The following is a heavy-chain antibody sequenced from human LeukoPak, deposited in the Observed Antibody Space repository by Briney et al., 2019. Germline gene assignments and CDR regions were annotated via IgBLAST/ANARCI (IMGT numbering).Heavy chain of an antibody. V-gene: IGHV3-15*01. CDR1: GFTFRDAW. CDR3: TTEESLYYYDHTDFDY. D-gene: IGHD3-22*01. CDR2: IKSKTDGGTT. Sequence: RGSPRHSSAASGFTFRDAWMSWGRDAPGKGLEWVGRIKSKTDGGTTVYAAPVKGRFTIARDDSKNTLYLQMNSLKTEDTAVYYCTTEESLYYYDHTDFDYWGQGTLVTVSS. J-gene: IGHJ4*02.